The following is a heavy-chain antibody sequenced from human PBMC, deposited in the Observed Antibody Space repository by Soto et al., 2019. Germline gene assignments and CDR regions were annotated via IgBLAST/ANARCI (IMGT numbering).Heavy chain of an antibody. J-gene: IGHJ4*02. V-gene: IGHV4-59*01. Sequence: QVQLQESGPGLVKPSETLSLTCAVSGDSISSYYCMWIRQPPGKGLESIGYLYYGRSANYNPSLKSRVTLAVDASTNQCSLTLSSMAAADTAVYYCALRSMAVVPEYWGQGTLVTVSS. CDR3: ALRSMAVVPEY. CDR1: GDSISSYY. CDR2: LYYGRSA. D-gene: IGHD3-22*01.